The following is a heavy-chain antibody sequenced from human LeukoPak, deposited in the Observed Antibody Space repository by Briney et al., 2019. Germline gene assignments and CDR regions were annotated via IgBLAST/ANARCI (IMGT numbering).Heavy chain of an antibody. Sequence: GGSLRLSCAASGFTFSGSAMHWVRQASGKGLEWVGRTRSKANSYATAYAASVKGRFTISRDDSKNTAYLQMNSLKTEDTAVYYCIAAADNDAFDIWGQGTMVTVSS. CDR2: TRSKANSYAT. J-gene: IGHJ3*02. CDR1: GFTFSGSA. D-gene: IGHD6-13*01. CDR3: IAAADNDAFDI. V-gene: IGHV3-73*01.